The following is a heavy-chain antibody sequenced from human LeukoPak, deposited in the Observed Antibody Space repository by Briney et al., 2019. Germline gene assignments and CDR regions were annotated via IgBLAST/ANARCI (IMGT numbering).Heavy chain of an antibody. CDR2: INPSGGST. D-gene: IGHD6-19*01. J-gene: IGHJ4*02. V-gene: IGHV1-46*01. CDR3: ARVASGWPPIPDY. CDR1: GYTFTSYY. Sequence: GASVKVSCKASGYTFTSYYMHWVRQAPGQGLEWMGIINPSGGSTSYAQKFQGRVTMTRDMSTSTVYMELRSLRSDDTAVYYCARVASGWPPIPDYWGQGTLVTVSS.